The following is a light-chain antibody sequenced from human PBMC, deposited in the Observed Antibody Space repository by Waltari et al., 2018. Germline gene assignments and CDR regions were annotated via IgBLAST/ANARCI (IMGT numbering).Light chain of an antibody. V-gene: IGKV1-9*01. CDR2: AAS. CDR3: QQVQTHSALT. Sequence: DIQLTQSPSFLSASVGDRVSITCRASQDISNYLAWYQQKLGKVPKLLIFAASTLQNGVPSRFSGIGSGTEFTLTIASLQPEDFATYYCQQVQTHSALTFGGGTRVEIK. J-gene: IGKJ4*01. CDR1: QDISNY.